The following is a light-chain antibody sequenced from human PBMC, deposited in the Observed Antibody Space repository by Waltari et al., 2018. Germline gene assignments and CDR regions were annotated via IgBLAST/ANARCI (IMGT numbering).Light chain of an antibody. J-gene: IGKJ1*01. V-gene: IGKV1-6*01. Sequence: AIQMTQSPSSLSASVGDRVTITCRASQGIRNDLGWYQQKPGKAPTLLIYAASSLHSGVPSRFSGSGSGTYFTLTISSPQPEDFATYYCLQDYNYPWTFGQGTKVEIK. CDR2: AAS. CDR3: LQDYNYPWT. CDR1: QGIRND.